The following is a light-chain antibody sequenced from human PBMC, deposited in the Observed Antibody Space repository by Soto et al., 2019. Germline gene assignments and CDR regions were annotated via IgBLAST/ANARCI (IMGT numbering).Light chain of an antibody. CDR3: SSYISSSTPYV. CDR2: GVS. CDR1: SSDIGGYNF. J-gene: IGLJ1*01. V-gene: IGLV2-14*03. Sequence: QSALTQPASVSGSPGQSITISCTGTSSDIGGYNFVSWYQHHPGKAPRLMIFGVSDRPSGVSDRFSGSKSGKTASLTISGLQAEDEADYYCSSYISSSTPYVFGTGTKVTVL.